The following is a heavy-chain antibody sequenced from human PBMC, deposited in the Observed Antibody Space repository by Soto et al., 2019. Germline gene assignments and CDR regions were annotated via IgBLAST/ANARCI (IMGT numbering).Heavy chain of an antibody. CDR1: GGTFSSYA. CDR2: IIPIFGTA. Sequence: ASVKVSCKTSGGTFSSYAINWVRQAPGQGLEWMGGIIPIFGTANYAQKFQGRVTITADESTSTAYMELSSLRSEDTAVYYCARGYYYDSSGYYYSDYYYYYGMDVWGQGTTVTVSS. V-gene: IGHV1-69*13. D-gene: IGHD3-22*01. CDR3: ARGYYYDSSGYYYSDYYYYYGMDV. J-gene: IGHJ6*02.